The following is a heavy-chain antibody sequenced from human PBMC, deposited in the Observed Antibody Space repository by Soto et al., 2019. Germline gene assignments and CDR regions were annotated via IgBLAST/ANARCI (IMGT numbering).Heavy chain of an antibody. CDR2: IWYDGSNK. J-gene: IGHJ4*02. CDR1: GFTFSSYG. CDR3: ASTSYAGYYDSSGYEGY. Sequence: QVQLVESGGGVVQPGRSLRLSCAASGFTFSSYGMHWVRQAPGKGLEWVAVIWYDGSNKYYADSVKGRFTISRDNSKNTLYLQMNSLRAEDTAVYYCASTSYAGYYDSSGYEGYWGQGTLVTVSS. V-gene: IGHV3-33*01. D-gene: IGHD3-22*01.